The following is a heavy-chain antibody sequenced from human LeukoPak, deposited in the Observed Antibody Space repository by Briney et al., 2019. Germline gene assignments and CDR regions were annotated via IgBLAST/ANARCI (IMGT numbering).Heavy chain of an antibody. V-gene: IGHV1-2*02. D-gene: IGHD2-15*01. CDR3: AREDRDIVVVVAAMIDY. J-gene: IGHJ4*02. Sequence: ASVKVSCKASGYTFTGYYMHWVRQAPGQGLEWMGWINPNSGGTNYAQKFQGRVTMTRDTSIGTAYMELSRLRSDDTAVYYCAREDRDIVVVVAAMIDYWGQGTLVTVSS. CDR1: GYTFTGYY. CDR2: INPNSGGT.